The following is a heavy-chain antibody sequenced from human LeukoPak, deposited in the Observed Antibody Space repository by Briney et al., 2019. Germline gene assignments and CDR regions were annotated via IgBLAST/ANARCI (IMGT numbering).Heavy chain of an antibody. V-gene: IGHV3-7*02. J-gene: IGHJ4*02. CDR1: GFTFSSYW. Sequence: GGSLRLSCAASGFTFSSYWMSWVRQAPGKGLEWVAKIKEDGSEKYYVDSVKGRFTISRDNAKNSLYLQMNSLRAEDTAVYYCARAVGGYDLTFDYWGQGTLVTVSS. CDR2: IKEDGSEK. CDR3: ARAVGGYDLTFDY. D-gene: IGHD5-12*01.